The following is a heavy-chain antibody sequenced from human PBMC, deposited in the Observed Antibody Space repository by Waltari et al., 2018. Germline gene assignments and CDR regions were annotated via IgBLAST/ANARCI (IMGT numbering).Heavy chain of an antibody. CDR2: IYSGGSK. CDR1: GFTVSSNY. CDR3: ARTYYDILTGSLNHFDY. D-gene: IGHD3-9*01. J-gene: IGHJ4*02. Sequence: EVQLVETGGGLIQPGGSLRLSCAASGFTVSSNYMSWVRQAPGKGLEWVSVIYSGGSKYYADAVKGRFTISRDKSKNTLYLQMNSLRAEDTAVYYCARTYYDILTGSLNHFDYWGQGTLVTVSS. V-gene: IGHV3-53*02.